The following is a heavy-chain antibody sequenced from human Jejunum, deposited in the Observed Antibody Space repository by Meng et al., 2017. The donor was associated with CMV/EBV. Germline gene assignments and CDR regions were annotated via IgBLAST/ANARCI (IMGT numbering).Heavy chain of an antibody. CDR2: IRNKANSYTT. J-gene: IGHJ4*02. CDR3: ARDISSSVTGC. D-gene: IGHD6-13*01. V-gene: IGHV3-72*01. Sequence: EVQLVESGGGLVQPGGSLRLSCAASGFTFSDHYMDWVRQAPGKGLEWVGRIRNKANSYTTEYAASVKGRFTISRDDSKNSLYLQMNSLKTEDTAVYYCARDISSSVTGCWGQGTLVTV. CDR1: GFTFSDHY.